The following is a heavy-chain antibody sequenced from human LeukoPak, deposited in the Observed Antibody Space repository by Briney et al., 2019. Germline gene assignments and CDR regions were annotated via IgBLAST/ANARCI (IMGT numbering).Heavy chain of an antibody. CDR3: TRDGAAGEPFDY. Sequence: GGSLRLSCAASGFTFSTYWLWWVRQVPGKGLVWVSRINSDGSTTNYADSVKGRFTISRDNAENTLYLQMNSLSAEDTAVYYCTRDGAAGEPFDYWGQGALVTVSA. CDR2: INSDGSTT. V-gene: IGHV3-74*01. D-gene: IGHD3-10*01. J-gene: IGHJ4*02. CDR1: GFTFSTYW.